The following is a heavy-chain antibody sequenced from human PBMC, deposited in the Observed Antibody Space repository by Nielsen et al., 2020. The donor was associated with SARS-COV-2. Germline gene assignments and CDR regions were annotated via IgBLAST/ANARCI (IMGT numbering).Heavy chain of an antibody. D-gene: IGHD5-12*01. J-gene: IGHJ3*02. Sequence: SETLSLTCTVSGASIGNGNYYWNWIGQRPGRGLEWIGYIYHSGGTYYNPSLKSRLTISVDTSQNQFSQNVTSVTAADTAVYYCARESGYANAFDIWGQGTMVTVSS. CDR2: IYHSGGT. CDR3: ARESGYANAFDI. CDR1: GASIGNGNYY. V-gene: IGHV4-31*03.